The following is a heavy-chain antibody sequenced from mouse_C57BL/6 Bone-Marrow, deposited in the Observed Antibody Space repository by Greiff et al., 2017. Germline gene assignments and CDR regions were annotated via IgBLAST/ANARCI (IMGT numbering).Heavy chain of an antibody. D-gene: IGHD1-1*01. CDR2: IHPNSGST. CDR3: ARGFTTVVDWYFDV. CDR1: GYTFTSYW. V-gene: IGHV1-64*01. Sequence: VQLQQPGAELVKPGASVKLSCKASGYTFTSYWMHWVKQRPGQGLEWIGMIHPNSGSTNYNEKFKSKATLTVDKSSSTAYMQLSSLTSEDSAVYYGARGFTTVVDWYFDVWGTGTTVTVSS. J-gene: IGHJ1*03.